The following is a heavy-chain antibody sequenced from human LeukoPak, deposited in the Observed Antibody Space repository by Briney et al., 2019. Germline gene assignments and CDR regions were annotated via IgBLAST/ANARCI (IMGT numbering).Heavy chain of an antibody. Sequence: ASVKVSCKASGYTFTSYGISWVRQAPGQGLEWMGWISAYNGNTNYAQKLQGRVTMTTDTSTSTAYMELRSLRSDDTAVYYCAREGNSYGHYYYYYGMDVWGQGTTVTVSS. CDR3: AREGNSYGHYYYYYGMDV. CDR1: GYTFTSYG. J-gene: IGHJ6*02. CDR2: ISAYNGNT. D-gene: IGHD5-18*01. V-gene: IGHV1-18*01.